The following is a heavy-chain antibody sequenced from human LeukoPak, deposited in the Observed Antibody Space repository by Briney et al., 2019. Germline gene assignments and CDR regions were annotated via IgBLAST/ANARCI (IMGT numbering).Heavy chain of an antibody. V-gene: IGHV3-30*02. CDR2: IRYDGSNK. J-gene: IGHJ4*02. CDR3: AKDAPSYYYDSSGYFDY. CDR1: GFTFSSYG. D-gene: IGHD3-22*01. Sequence: TGGSLRLSCAASGFTFSSYGMHWVRQAPGKGLEWVAFIRYDGSNKYYADSVKGRFTISRDNSKNKLYLQMNSLRAEDTAVYYCAKDAPSYYYDSSGYFDYWGQGTLVTVSS.